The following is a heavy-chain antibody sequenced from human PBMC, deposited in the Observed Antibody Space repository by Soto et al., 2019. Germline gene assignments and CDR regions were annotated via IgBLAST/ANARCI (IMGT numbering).Heavy chain of an antibody. Sequence: QVQLVESGGGVVQPGRSLRLSCAASGFTFSSYGMHWVRQAPGKGLEWVAVISYDGSNKYYADSVKGRFTISRDNSKNTLYLQMNSLRAEDTAVYYCAKGGDSWEQWVDYWGQGTLVTVSS. D-gene: IGHD1-26*01. J-gene: IGHJ4*02. CDR3: AKGGDSWEQWVDY. V-gene: IGHV3-30*18. CDR1: GFTFSSYG. CDR2: ISYDGSNK.